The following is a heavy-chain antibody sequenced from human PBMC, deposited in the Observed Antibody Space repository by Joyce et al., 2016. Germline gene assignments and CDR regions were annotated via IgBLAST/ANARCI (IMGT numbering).Heavy chain of an antibody. J-gene: IGHJ4*02. V-gene: IGHV4-31*03. D-gene: IGHD1-14*01. CDR2: IYYSGTT. CDR1: GGSINNDDYY. CDR3: ARGSGNTEFDL. Sequence: QVQLQESGPGLVKPSQTLSLTCTVSGGSINNDDYYWSWIRQHPDKGLECVGYIYYSGTTLYHPALKSRVTRSLGRSKKQFSLKLNSVTAADAGVYYCARGSGNTEFDLWGQGTLVTVSS.